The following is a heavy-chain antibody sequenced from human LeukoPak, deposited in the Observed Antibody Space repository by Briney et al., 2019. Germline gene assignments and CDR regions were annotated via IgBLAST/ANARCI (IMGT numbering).Heavy chain of an antibody. J-gene: IGHJ5*02. CDR3: ARHVDRYCSSTSRYEGWFDP. D-gene: IGHD2-2*01. CDR2: IYYSGST. Sequence: SETLSLTCTVSGGSIGSSSYYWGWIRQPPGKGLEWIGSIYYSGSTYYNPSLKSRVTISVDTSKNQFSLKLSSVTAADTAVYYCARHVDRYCSSTSRYEGWFDPWGQGTLVTVSS. V-gene: IGHV4-39*01. CDR1: GGSIGSSSYY.